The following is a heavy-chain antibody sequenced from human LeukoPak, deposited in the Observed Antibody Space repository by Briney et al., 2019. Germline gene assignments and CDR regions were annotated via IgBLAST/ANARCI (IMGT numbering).Heavy chain of an antibody. V-gene: IGHV3-9*01. CDR3: AAHYYGSENSFDDY. D-gene: IGHD3-10*01. CDR2: INWNSGTI. J-gene: IGHJ4*02. CDR1: GIAFDHYA. Sequence: GRSLRLSCAASGIAFDHYAMDWVRQGPGQGLEWVSGINWNSGTIVYADSVKGRFTISRDNAKNSLYLQMNSLRAEDTALYYCAAHYYGSENSFDDYWGQGTLVTVSS.